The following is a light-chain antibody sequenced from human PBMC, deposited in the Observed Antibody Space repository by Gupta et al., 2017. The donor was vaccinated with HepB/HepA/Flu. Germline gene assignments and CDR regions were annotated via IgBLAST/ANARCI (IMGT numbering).Light chain of an antibody. CDR2: WAS. CDR1: QSVLYSSNNKNY. Sequence: DIVMTQPPDSLAVSLGERATINCKSSQSVLYSSNNKNYLAWYQQKPGQPPKLLIYWASTRESGVPDRFSGSGSGTDFTLTISSLQAEDVAVYYCQQYISTPMTFGQGTKVEIK. CDR3: QQYISTPMT. V-gene: IGKV4-1*01. J-gene: IGKJ1*01.